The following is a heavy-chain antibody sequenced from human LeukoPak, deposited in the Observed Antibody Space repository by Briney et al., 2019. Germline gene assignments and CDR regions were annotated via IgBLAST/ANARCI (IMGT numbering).Heavy chain of an antibody. Sequence: GRSLRLPCAASGFTFSSYGMHWVRQAPGKGLEWVAVISYDGSNKYYADSVKGRFTISRDNSKNTLYLQMNSLRAEDTAVYYCARDSSSGWFDAFDIWGQGTMVTVS. D-gene: IGHD6-19*01. J-gene: IGHJ3*02. CDR2: ISYDGSNK. CDR3: ARDSSSGWFDAFDI. V-gene: IGHV3-30*03. CDR1: GFTFSSYG.